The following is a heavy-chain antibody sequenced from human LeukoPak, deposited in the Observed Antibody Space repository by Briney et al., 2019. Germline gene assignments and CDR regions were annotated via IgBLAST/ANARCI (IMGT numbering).Heavy chain of an antibody. D-gene: IGHD3-16*01. J-gene: IGHJ4*02. CDR1: GGSFSGYY. CDR3: ARATRRGGVTLTH. V-gene: IGHV4-34*01. Sequence: SETLSLTCAVYGGSFSGYYWSWIRQPPGKGLEWIGEINHSGSTNYNPSLKSRVTISVDTSKNQFSLKLSSVTAADTAVYYCARATRRGGVTLTHWGQGTLVTVSS. CDR2: INHSGST.